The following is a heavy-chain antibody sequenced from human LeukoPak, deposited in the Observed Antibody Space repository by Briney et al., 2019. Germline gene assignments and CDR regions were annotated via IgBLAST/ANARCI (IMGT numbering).Heavy chain of an antibody. V-gene: IGHV3-11*06. D-gene: IGHD7-27*01. CDR1: GFTFSDYY. J-gene: IGHJ4*02. CDR3: ARDPAGDLGY. CDR2: ISSSSSYI. Sequence: GGSLRLSCAASGFTFSDYYMSWIRRAPGKGLEWVSSISSSSSYIYYADSVKGRFTISRDNAKNSLYLQMNSLRAEGTAVYYCARDPAGDLGYWGQGTLVTVSS.